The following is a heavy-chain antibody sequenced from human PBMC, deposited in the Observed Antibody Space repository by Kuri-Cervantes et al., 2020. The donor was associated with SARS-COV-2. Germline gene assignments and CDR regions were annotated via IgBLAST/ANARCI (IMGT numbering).Heavy chain of an antibody. J-gene: IGHJ4*02. V-gene: IGHV4-30-4*08. D-gene: IGHD3-3*01. Sequence: LRLSCAVYGGSFSGYYWSWIRQPPGKGLEWIGYIYYSGSTYYNPSLESRVTISVDTSKNQFSLKLSSVTAADTAVYYCARLRGTIRIFGVVTRHFDYWGQGTLVTVSS. CDR3: ARLRGTIRIFGVVTRHFDY. CDR1: GGSFSGYY. CDR2: IYYSGST.